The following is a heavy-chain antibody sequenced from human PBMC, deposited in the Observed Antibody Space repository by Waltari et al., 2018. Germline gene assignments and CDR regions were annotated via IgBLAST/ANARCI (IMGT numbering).Heavy chain of an antibody. V-gene: IGHV1-24*01. CDR1: GHTLTELT. D-gene: IGHD6-19*01. CDR2: FDPEDGET. CDR3: ATDVASGWYWRFDGVTRADY. J-gene: IGHJ4*02. Sequence: QVQRVQSEAEAKKPGASVQVSCKVSGHTLTELTMHGVRTAPGKGLEWMGGFDPEDGETIYAQKFQGRVTMTEDTSTDTAYMDLSSLRSEDTAVYYCATDVASGWYWRFDGVTRADYWGQGTLVTVSS.